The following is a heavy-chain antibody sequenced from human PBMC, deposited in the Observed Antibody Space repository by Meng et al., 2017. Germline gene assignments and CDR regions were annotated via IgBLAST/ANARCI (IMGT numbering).Heavy chain of an antibody. CDR2: INPYSGDT. Sequence: QVQLVQSGAGVKKPGASVKVSCKASGYTFTGYDFSWVRQAPGQGLEWMGRINPYSGDTNYAQKFQGRVTLTRDTSISTAYMELRRLRSDDTAVYYCATGWEVPLDYWGQGTLVTVSS. CDR3: ATGWEVPLDY. J-gene: IGHJ4*02. V-gene: IGHV1-2*06. D-gene: IGHD1-26*01. CDR1: GYTFTGYD.